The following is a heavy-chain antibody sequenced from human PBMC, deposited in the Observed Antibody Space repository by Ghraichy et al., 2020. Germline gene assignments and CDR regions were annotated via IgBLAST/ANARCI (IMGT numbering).Heavy chain of an antibody. Sequence: GESLNISCEASGFTFSNYGMHWVRQAPDKGLEWVAFIRYDGTKKYHVESVKGRFTVSRDNSKNTLSLQMNSLRVEDSAVYYCAKALRSFDWEGCDSWGQGTLVSVTS. CDR3: AKALRSFDWEGCDS. V-gene: IGHV3-30*02. J-gene: IGHJ4*02. D-gene: IGHD3-9*01. CDR2: IRYDGTKK. CDR1: GFTFSNYG.